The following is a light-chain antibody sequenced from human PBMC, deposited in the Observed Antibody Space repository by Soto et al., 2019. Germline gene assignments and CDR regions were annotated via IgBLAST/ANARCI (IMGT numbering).Light chain of an antibody. J-gene: IGKJ5*01. CDR1: QSVSNY. CDR2: DAS. Sequence: ENVLTQSPATLSLSPGERATLSCRASQSVSNYVAWYQQKPGQAPRLLIYDASNRATGIPARFSGSGFGTDFTLTISSLEPEDAAVYYCQQRSNWPPITFGQGTRLEIK. CDR3: QQRSNWPPIT. V-gene: IGKV3-11*01.